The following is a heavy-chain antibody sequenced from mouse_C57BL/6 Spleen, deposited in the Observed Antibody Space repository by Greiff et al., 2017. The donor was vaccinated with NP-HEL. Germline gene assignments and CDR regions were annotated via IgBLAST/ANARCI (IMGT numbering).Heavy chain of an antibody. Sequence: VQLQQPGAELVKPGASVKLSCKASGYTFTSYWMQWVKQRPGQGLEWIGEIDPSDSYTNYNQKFKGKATLTVDTSSSTAYMQLSSLTSEDSAVYYCARLLRGYAMDYWGQGTSVTVSS. CDR2: IDPSDSYT. J-gene: IGHJ4*01. V-gene: IGHV1-50*01. CDR1: GYTFTSYW. D-gene: IGHD1-1*01. CDR3: ARLLRGYAMDY.